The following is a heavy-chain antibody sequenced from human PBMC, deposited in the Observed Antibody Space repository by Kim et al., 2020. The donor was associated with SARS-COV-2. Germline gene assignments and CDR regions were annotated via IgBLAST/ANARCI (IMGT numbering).Heavy chain of an antibody. D-gene: IGHD6-19*01. CDR1: GFTFSDYS. V-gene: IGHV3-48*04. CDR2: ISSSGNTV. CDR3: ARRGTGWYLDY. J-gene: IGHJ4*02. Sequence: GGSLRLSCAASGFTFSDYSMNWVRQAPGKGLEWVSYISSSGNTVYYADSVKGRFTISRDNAKNSLFLQMDSLRAEDTAVYYCARRGTGWYLDYWGQGTLVTVSS.